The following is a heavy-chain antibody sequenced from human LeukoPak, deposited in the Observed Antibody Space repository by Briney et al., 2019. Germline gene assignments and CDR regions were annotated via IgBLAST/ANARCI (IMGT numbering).Heavy chain of an antibody. CDR1: GGSITHYY. V-gene: IGHV4-59*01. Sequence: SETLSLTCTVSGGSITHYYWTWIRQPPGKTLEWIGYSYYSGSTKYNPSLKSRVTISVDTSNNQFSLNLRSVTAADTAVYYCARHADPFDYWGQGTLVTVSS. CDR2: SYYSGST. J-gene: IGHJ4*02. CDR3: ARHADPFDY.